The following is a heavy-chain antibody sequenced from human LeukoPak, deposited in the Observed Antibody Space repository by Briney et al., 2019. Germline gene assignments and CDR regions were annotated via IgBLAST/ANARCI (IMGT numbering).Heavy chain of an antibody. J-gene: IGHJ4*02. Sequence: ASVNVSCKASRYTFTDYYMHWVRQAPGQGLEWMGWLNPNSGDTNYAQKFQGRVSMTRDTSISTAYMDLSDLRSDDTAVYYCARGRNIEMTTMSRGSDYWGQGTLVTVSS. CDR1: RYTFTDYY. CDR3: ARGRNIEMTTMSRGSDY. CDR2: LNPNSGDT. D-gene: IGHD5-24*01. V-gene: IGHV1-2*02.